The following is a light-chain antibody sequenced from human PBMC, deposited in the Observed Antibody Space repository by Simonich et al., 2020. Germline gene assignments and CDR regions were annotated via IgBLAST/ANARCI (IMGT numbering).Light chain of an antibody. CDR2: DNN. V-gene: IGLV1-51*01. Sequence: QSVLTQPPSVSAAPGQKVTISCSGSRSNIGNNYVSWYQHLPGTAPKLLIYDNNKQPSGIPDRFSGSKSGTLATLGITGLQTGDEADYYCGTWDSSLSAGVFGGGTKLTVL. CDR3: GTWDSSLSAGV. J-gene: IGLJ2*01. CDR1: RSNIGNNY.